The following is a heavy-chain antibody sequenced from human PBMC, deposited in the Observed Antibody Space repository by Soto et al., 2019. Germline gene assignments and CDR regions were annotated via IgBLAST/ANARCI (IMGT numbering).Heavy chain of an antibody. CDR3: ARGSVRFLEWLLGFDY. D-gene: IGHD3-3*01. CDR2: INHSGST. V-gene: IGHV4-34*01. CDR1: GGSFSGYY. J-gene: IGHJ4*02. Sequence: SETLSLTCAVYGGSFSGYYWSWIRQPPGKGLEWIGEINHSGSTNYNPSLKSRVTISVDTSKNQFSLKLSSVTAADTAVYYCARGSVRFLEWLLGFDYWGQGTLVTVSS.